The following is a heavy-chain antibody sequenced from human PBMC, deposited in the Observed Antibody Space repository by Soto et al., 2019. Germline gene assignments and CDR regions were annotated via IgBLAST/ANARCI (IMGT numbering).Heavy chain of an antibody. J-gene: IGHJ3*01. CDR3: AKDLILGARLDAFDV. CDR1: GFTFSNYA. CDR2: TTGTGGST. D-gene: IGHD1-26*01. V-gene: IGHV3-23*01. Sequence: PXGSLRLTCAASGFTFSNYAMSWVRQAPGKGLQWVSTTTGTGGSTYYTDSVKGRFTISRDNSRNTLYLKMNSLRAEDTAVYYCAKDLILGARLDAFDVWGQGTTVTV.